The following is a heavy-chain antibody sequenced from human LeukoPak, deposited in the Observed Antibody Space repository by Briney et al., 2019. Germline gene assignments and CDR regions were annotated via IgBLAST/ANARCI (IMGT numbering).Heavy chain of an antibody. J-gene: IGHJ6*03. D-gene: IGHD2-15*01. CDR2: INPNSGGT. V-gene: IGHV1-2*02. Sequence: ASVKVSCKASGYTFTGYYMHWVRQAPGQGLEWMGWINPNSGGTNYAQKFQGRVTMTRDTSISTAYMELSRLRSDDTAVYYCARDPSPRVVVAATYYYYYMDVWGKGTTVTISS. CDR1: GYTFTGYY. CDR3: ARDPSPRVVVAATYYYYYMDV.